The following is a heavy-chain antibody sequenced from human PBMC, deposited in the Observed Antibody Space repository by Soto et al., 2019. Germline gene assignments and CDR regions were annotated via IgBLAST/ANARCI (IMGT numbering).Heavy chain of an antibody. CDR2: IYHSGNT. D-gene: IGHD3-22*01. CDR1: GGSISSSYW. V-gene: IGHV4-4*02. Sequence: SDTLSLTCAVSGGSISSSYWWSWVRQPPGKGLEWIGEIYHSGNTNYNPSLKSRATISVDKSKNQFSLKLSSVTAADTAVYYCARRRITMIVVIFDAFDILGHGTMVT. CDR3: ARRRITMIVVIFDAFDI. J-gene: IGHJ3*02.